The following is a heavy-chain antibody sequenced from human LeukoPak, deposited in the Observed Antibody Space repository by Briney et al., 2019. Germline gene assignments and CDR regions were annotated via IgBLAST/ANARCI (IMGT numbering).Heavy chain of an antibody. D-gene: IGHD3-9*01. CDR2: MNPNSGNT. CDR1: GYTFTSYD. V-gene: IGHV1-8*01. J-gene: IGHJ3*02. Sequence: GASVKVSCKASGYTFTSYDINWVRQATGQGLEWMGWMNPNSGNTGYAQKFQGRVTTTRNTSISTAYMELSSLRSEDTAVYYCARVPARGILTGYRDAFDIWGQGTMVTVSS. CDR3: ARVPARGILTGYRDAFDI.